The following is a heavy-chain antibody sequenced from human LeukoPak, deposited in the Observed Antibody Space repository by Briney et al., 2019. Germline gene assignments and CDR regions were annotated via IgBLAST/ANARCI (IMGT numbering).Heavy chain of an antibody. D-gene: IGHD2-8*01. CDR2: INPNSGGT. V-gene: IGHV1-2*02. Sequence: ASVKVSCKASGYTFTGYYLHWVRQAPGQGLEWMGWINPNSGGTNYAQKFQGRVTMTRDTSISTAYMELSRLRSDDTVVYYCARDGTDIVLMVYAMGYYGMDVWGQGTTVTVSS. CDR1: GYTFTGYY. J-gene: IGHJ6*02. CDR3: ARDGTDIVLMVYAMGYYGMDV.